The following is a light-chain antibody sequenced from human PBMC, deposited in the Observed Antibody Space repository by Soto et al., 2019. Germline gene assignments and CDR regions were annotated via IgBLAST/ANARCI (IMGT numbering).Light chain of an antibody. CDR2: SAS. V-gene: IGKV1-39*01. CDR1: QTIKNS. J-gene: IGKJ5*01. Sequence: DIQMSQSPSSLSASVGDRVTITCRASQTIKNSLNWYQQKPGSAPNLLIYSASSLHVGVPSRFSGSKSGPDFTLTISGLQPEYFATCYCQQFYIAPVTFGQGTRLGIK. CDR3: QQFYIAPVT.